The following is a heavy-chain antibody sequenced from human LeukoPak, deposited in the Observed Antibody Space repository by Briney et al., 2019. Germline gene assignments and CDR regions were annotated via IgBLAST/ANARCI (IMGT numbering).Heavy chain of an antibody. CDR3: ATGGWFGESRGVY. Sequence: GSLRLSCAASGFTFSSYSMNWVRQAPGKGLEWIGEINHSGSTNYNPSLKSRVTISVDTSKNQFSLKLSSVTAADTAVYYCATGGWFGESRGVYWGQGTLVTVSS. CDR2: INHSGST. CDR1: GFTFSSYS. J-gene: IGHJ4*02. V-gene: IGHV4-34*01. D-gene: IGHD3-10*01.